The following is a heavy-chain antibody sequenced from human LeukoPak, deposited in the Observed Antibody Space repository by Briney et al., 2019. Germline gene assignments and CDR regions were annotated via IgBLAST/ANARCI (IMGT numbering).Heavy chain of an antibody. CDR3: ARLRVTYYDFWSGKGWFDP. Sequence: ASETLSLTCAVSGYSISSGYYWGWIRQPPGKGLEWIGSIYHSGSTYYNPSLKSRVTISVDTSKNQFSLKLSSVTAADTAVYYCARLRVTYYDFWSGKGWFDPWGQGTLVTVSS. CDR1: GYSISSGYY. CDR2: IYHSGST. D-gene: IGHD3-3*01. V-gene: IGHV4-38-2*01. J-gene: IGHJ5*02.